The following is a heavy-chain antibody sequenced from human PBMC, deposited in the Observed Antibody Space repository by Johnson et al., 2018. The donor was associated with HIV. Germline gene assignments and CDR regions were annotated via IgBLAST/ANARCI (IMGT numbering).Heavy chain of an antibody. CDR1: GFTFSNYD. D-gene: IGHD1-1*01. V-gene: IGHV3-33*06. Sequence: QVQLVESGGGVVQPGRSLRLSCAASGFTFSNYDMHWVRQAPGKGLEWVALICYDGANKYYADSVKGRFTISRDNSKNTLYLQMNSLRAEDTAVYYCAKPSTESAFDIWGQGTMVTVSS. CDR2: ICYDGANK. CDR3: AKPSTESAFDI. J-gene: IGHJ3*02.